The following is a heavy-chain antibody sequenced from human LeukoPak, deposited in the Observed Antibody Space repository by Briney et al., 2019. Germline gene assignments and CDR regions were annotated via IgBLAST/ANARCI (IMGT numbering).Heavy chain of an antibody. CDR1: GVSFSGYY. V-gene: IGHV4-34*01. CDR3: ARNKESNSWYPVFDY. J-gene: IGHJ4*02. CDR2: INHSGST. Sequence: NASETLSLTCAVYGVSFSGYYWSWIRQPPGKGLEWIGEINHSGSTNYNPSLKSRVTISVDTSKNQFSLKLSSVTAADTAVYYCARNKESNSWYPVFDYWGQGTLVTVSS. D-gene: IGHD6-13*01.